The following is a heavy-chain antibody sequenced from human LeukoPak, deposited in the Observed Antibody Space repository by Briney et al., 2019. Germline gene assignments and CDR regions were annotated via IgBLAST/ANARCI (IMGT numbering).Heavy chain of an antibody. J-gene: IGHJ4*02. Sequence: GGSLRLSCAASGFTFSRYSMNWVRQAPGKGLEWVSHITASGTAMFYADSVKGRFTISRDNAKNSLYLQMNSLRDEDTAVYYCASSGSYRFDYWGQGTLVTVSS. CDR3: ASSGSYRFDY. V-gene: IGHV3-48*02. CDR1: GFTFSRYS. D-gene: IGHD1-26*01. CDR2: ITASGTAM.